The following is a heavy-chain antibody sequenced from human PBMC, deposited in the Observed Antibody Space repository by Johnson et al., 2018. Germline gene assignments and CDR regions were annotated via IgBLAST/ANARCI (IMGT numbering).Heavy chain of an antibody. D-gene: IGHD3-22*01. CDR3: ARALYYYDSSGYKD. V-gene: IGHV3-74*02. Sequence: VQLVQSGGGLVQPGRSLRLSCAASGLTFRKYAMSWVRQAPGKGLEWVSRINSDGSSTSYADSVKGRFTISRDNAKNTLYLQMNSLRAEDTAVYYCARALYYYDSSGYKDWGQGTLVTVSS. CDR2: INSDGSST. CDR1: GLTFRKYA. J-gene: IGHJ1*01.